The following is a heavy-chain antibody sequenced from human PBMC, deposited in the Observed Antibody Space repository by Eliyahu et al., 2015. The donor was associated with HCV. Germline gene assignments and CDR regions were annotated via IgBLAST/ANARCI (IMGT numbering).Heavy chain of an antibody. J-gene: IGHJ4*02. D-gene: IGHD3/OR15-3a*01. V-gene: IGHV3-21*06. CDR2: ISRDSNYV. CDR3: TREGPGMDRKDFDY. CDR1: GFSFSSFX. Sequence: EVHLVESGGGLVKPGGSLRLSCTASGFSFSSFXMNWVRQAPGKGLEWVAAISRDSNYVYXADAVKGRFFVSRDNSRNSLYLQMNTLRDDDTAVYYCTREGPGMDRKDFDYWGQGTPVTVSS.